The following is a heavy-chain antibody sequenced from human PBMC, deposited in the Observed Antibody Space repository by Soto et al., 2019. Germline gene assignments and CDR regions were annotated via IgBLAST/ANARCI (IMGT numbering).Heavy chain of an antibody. CDR2: INHSGST. J-gene: IGHJ4*01. CDR3: ARGRAYFCRCYYY. V-gene: IGHV4-34*01. D-gene: IGHD3-3*01. Sequence: QVQLQPWGAGLLKPSETLSLTCAVYGGSFSGYYWSCIRQPPGKGLEWIGEINHSGSTNYNPSLKSRVPISVDKSKNQFSLKLSSVTAADTAVYYCARGRAYFCRCYYYCGHVTLVTVSS. CDR1: GGSFSGYY.